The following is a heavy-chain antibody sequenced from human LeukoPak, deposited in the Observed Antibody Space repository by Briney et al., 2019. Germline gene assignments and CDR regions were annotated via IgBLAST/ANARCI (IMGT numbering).Heavy chain of an antibody. CDR1: GFIFSSYG. Sequence: GGSLRLSCAASGFIFSSYGMHWIRQAPGKGLEWVADVWYDGSNKFYADSVKGRFTISRDNSKNTLFLQMNSLRAEDTALYYCAKESPIAAAGIINWFDPWGQGTLVTVSS. D-gene: IGHD6-13*01. V-gene: IGHV3-33*06. J-gene: IGHJ5*02. CDR2: VWYDGSNK. CDR3: AKESPIAAAGIINWFDP.